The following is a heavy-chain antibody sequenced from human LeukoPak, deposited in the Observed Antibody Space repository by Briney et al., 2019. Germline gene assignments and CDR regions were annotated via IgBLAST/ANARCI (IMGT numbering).Heavy chain of an antibody. J-gene: IGHJ6*02. D-gene: IGHD3-9*01. Sequence: PGGSLRLSCAASGFTFNSYGMHWVRQAPGKGLEWVAVISYDGSNKYYADSVKGRFTISRDNSKNTLYLQMNSLRAEDTAVYYCAKDGPRVLRYFDWLLVGYGMDVWGQGTTVTVSS. V-gene: IGHV3-30*18. CDR3: AKDGPRVLRYFDWLLVGYGMDV. CDR1: GFTFNSYG. CDR2: ISYDGSNK.